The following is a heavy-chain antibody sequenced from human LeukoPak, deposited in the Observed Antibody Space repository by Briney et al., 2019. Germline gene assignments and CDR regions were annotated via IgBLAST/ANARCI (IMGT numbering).Heavy chain of an antibody. J-gene: IGHJ4*02. CDR2: INPNSGGT. V-gene: IGHV1-2*06. D-gene: IGHD3-22*01. CDR3: ARDAKDDSSGYYHFDY. CDR1: GYTFTGYY. Sequence: ASVKVSCKASGYTFTGYYMHWVRQAPGQGLEWMARINPNSGGTNYAQKFQGRVTMTRDTSISTAYMELSRLRSDDTAVYYCARDAKDDSSGYYHFDYWGQGTLVTVSS.